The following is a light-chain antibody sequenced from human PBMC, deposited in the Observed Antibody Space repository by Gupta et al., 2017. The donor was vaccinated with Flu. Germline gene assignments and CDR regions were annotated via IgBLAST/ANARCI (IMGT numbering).Light chain of an antibody. V-gene: IGLV2-14*01. J-gene: IGLJ3*02. CDR1: SSDVGGYNY. CDR3: SSYTRSSTTV. CDR2: EVS. Sequence: SSTISCTGTSSDVGGYNYVSWYQQHPGRAPILMIYEVSNRPSGGSNRSSGSKSGNTASLTISGLQAEDEADYYFSSYTRSSTTVFGGGTKLTVL.